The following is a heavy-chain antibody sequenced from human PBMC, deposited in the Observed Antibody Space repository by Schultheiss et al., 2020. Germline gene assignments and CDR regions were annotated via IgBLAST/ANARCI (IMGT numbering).Heavy chain of an antibody. CDR2: INHSGST. D-gene: IGHD5-18*01. CDR3: ARGKRGRGYSYDAIDY. Sequence: SETLSLTCAVYGGSFSGYYWSWIRQPPGRGLEWIGEINHSGSTNYNPSLKSRVTISVDTSKNHFSLKLSSVTAADTAVYYCARGKRGRGYSYDAIDYWGQGTLVTVSS. CDR1: GGSFSGYY. V-gene: IGHV4-34*01. J-gene: IGHJ4*02.